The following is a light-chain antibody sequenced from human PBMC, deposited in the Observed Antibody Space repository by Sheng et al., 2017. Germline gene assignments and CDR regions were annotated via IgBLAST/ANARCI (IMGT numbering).Light chain of an antibody. CDR1: SSDVGGYNY. CDR2: EVT. CDR3: SSYAGTNNWV. V-gene: IGLV2-8*01. J-gene: IGLJ3*02. Sequence: QSALTQPPSASGSPGQSVTISCTGTSSDVGGYNYVSWYQHHPGKAPKLMIYEVTKRPSGVPDRFSGSKSGNTASLTVSGLQADDESDYYCSSYAGTNNWVFGGGTKLTVL.